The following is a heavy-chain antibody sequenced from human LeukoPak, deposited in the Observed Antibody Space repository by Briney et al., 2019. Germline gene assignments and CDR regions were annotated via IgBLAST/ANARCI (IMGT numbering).Heavy chain of an antibody. D-gene: IGHD6-19*01. CDR1: GFTFSSYG. J-gene: IGHJ2*01. V-gene: IGHV3-30*18. CDR2: ISYDGSNK. Sequence: GGSLRLSCAASGFTFSSYGMHWVRRAPGKGLEWVAVISYDGSNKYYADSVKGRFTISRDNSKNTLYLQMNSLRAEDTAVYYCAKDRAVARYFDLWGRGTLVTVSS. CDR3: AKDRAVARYFDL.